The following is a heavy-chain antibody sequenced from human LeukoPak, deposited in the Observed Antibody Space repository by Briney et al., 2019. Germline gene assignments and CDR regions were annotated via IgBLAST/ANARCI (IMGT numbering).Heavy chain of an antibody. CDR3: ARLIYYDSSGYQVYAFDI. D-gene: IGHD3-22*01. V-gene: IGHV4-31*03. J-gene: IGHJ3*02. Sequence: SETLSLTCTVSGGSISSGGYYWSWIRQHPGKGLEWIGYIYYSGSTYYNPSLKSRVTTSVDTSKNQFSLKLSSVTAADTAVYYCARLIYYDSSGYQVYAFDIWGQGTMVTVSS. CDR1: GGSISSGGYY. CDR2: IYYSGST.